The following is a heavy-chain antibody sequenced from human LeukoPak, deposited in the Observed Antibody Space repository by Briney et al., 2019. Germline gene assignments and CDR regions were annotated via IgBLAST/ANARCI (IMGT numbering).Heavy chain of an antibody. V-gene: IGHV4-39*07. Sequence: PSETLSLTCTVSDDGGSISSPIYYWGWIRQSPGTGVEWIGTISQSGSTYYNPSLKSRVTMSLDTSTNNLSLRLTSVTAADTAVYYCARGIVGTTPLNYWGQGALVTVSS. CDR1: DDGGSISSPIYY. CDR3: ARGIVGTTPLNY. D-gene: IGHD1-26*01. J-gene: IGHJ4*02. CDR2: ISQSGST.